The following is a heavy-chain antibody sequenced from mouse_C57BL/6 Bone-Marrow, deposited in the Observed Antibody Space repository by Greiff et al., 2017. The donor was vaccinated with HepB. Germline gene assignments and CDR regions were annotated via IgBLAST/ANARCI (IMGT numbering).Heavy chain of an antibody. D-gene: IGHD1-1*01. Sequence: VKLQQSGAELARPGASVKLSCKASGYTFTSYGISWVKQRTGQGLEWIGEIYPRSGNTYYNEKFKGKATLTADKSSSTAYMELRSLTSEDSAVYFCARNGFTTVVAPDYWGQGTTLTVSS. CDR2: IYPRSGNT. V-gene: IGHV1-81*01. CDR1: GYTFTSYG. J-gene: IGHJ2*01. CDR3: ARNGFTTVVAPDY.